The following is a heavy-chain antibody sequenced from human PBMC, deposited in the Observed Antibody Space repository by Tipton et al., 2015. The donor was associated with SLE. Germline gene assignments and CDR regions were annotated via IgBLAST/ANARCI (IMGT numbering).Heavy chain of an antibody. D-gene: IGHD5-18*01. J-gene: IGHJ3*02. CDR1: GGSFSGYY. Sequence: TLSLTCAVYGGSFSGYYWSWIRQPPGKGLEWIGSIYYSGSTYYNPSLKSRVTISVDTSKNQFSLKLSSVTAADTAVYYCARDLNYGYGAFDIWGQGTMVTVSS. CDR3: ARDLNYGYGAFDI. V-gene: IGHV4-34*01. CDR2: IYYSGST.